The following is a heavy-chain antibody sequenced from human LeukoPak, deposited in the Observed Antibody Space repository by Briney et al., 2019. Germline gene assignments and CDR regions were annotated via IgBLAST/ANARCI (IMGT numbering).Heavy chain of an antibody. D-gene: IGHD3-10*01. CDR2: IWHDASNA. Sequence: GGSLRLSCAASGFTFSRYGMHWVRQAPGKGLEWVAFIWHDASNAYYADSVKGRYTISRDNSKSTLYLQMNSLRTEDTAVYYCAKIRGEIDYWGRGILVTVSS. CDR1: GFTFSRYG. CDR3: AKIRGEIDY. V-gene: IGHV3-30*02. J-gene: IGHJ4*02.